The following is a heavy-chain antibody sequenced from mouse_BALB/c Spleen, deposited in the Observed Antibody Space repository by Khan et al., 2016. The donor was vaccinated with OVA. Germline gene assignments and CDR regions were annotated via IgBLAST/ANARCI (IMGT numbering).Heavy chain of an antibody. J-gene: IGHJ3*01. CDR2: IYLGSGST. Sequence: QVQLKQSGPELVKPGASVKMSCKASGYTFTDYVINWVKQRTGQGLEWIGDIYLGSGSTYYNEKFKGKAKLTADKSSNTAYMQLSSLTFEDSAVYFCARGGYAVFAYGGQGTLVTVSA. D-gene: IGHD2-14*01. CDR1: GYTFTDYV. CDR3: ARGGYAVFAY. V-gene: IGHV1-77*01.